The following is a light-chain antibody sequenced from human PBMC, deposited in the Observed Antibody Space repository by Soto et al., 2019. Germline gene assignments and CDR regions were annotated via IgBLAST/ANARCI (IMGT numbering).Light chain of an antibody. CDR3: CSYAGGYTFGV. CDR2: DVI. J-gene: IGLJ2*01. Sequence: QSALTQPRSVSGSPGQSVTISCTGTTSDVGGYDYVSWYQQHPGKAPELMIYDVIKRPSGVPDRFSGSKSGNTASLTISGLQAEDEADYYCCSYAGGYTFGVFGGGTKLTVL. CDR1: TSDVGGYDY. V-gene: IGLV2-11*01.